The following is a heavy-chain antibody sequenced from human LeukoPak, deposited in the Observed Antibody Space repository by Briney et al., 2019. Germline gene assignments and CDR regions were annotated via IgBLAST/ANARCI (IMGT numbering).Heavy chain of an antibody. CDR1: GGTFSSYT. Sequence: SVKVSCRASGGTFSSYTISWVRQAPGQGLEWMGRIIPILGIANYAQKFQGRVTITADKSTSTAYMELSSLRSEDTAVYYCARSNSGFGVLDGAFDIWGQGTMVTVSS. J-gene: IGHJ3*02. D-gene: IGHD4-23*01. CDR2: IIPILGIA. CDR3: ARSNSGFGVLDGAFDI. V-gene: IGHV1-69*02.